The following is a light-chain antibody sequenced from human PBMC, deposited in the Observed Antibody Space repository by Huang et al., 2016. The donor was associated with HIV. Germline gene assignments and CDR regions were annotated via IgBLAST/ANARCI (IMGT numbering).Light chain of an antibody. Sequence: EILLTQSPATLSVTPGETATISCRASQSVGGYLGWYQQKPGQAPKLLIYDASNRATDVPLRFSGNGSETDFSLTITTLEPEDFAVYYCHQRRKWPQTFGQGTTLEI. J-gene: IGKJ2*01. V-gene: IGKV3-11*01. CDR2: DAS. CDR1: QSVGGY. CDR3: HQRRKWPQT.